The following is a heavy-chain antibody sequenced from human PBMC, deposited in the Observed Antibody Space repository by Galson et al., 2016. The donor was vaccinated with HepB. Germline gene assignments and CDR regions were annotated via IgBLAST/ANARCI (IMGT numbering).Heavy chain of an antibody. CDR3: AKGSGTFGHDY. D-gene: IGHD3-10*01. J-gene: IGHJ4*02. V-gene: IGHV4-59*03. CDR1: GGSISNYY. Sequence: SETLSLTCTVSGGSISNYYWSWIRQPPGKGLEWIGYIYSSGSTNSNPSLKSRVIIAVDTSKNQFYMTLNSMTAADTAVYYCAKGSGTFGHDYWGQGTLVTGSS. CDR2: IYSSGST.